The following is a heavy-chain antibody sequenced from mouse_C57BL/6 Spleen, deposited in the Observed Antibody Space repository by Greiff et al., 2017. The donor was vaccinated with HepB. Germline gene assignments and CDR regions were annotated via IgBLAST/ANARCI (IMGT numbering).Heavy chain of an antibody. D-gene: IGHD3-2*02. Sequence: EVQLQQSGPVLVKPGASVKMSCKASGYTFTDYYMNWVKQSHGKSLEWIGVINLSNGGTSYNQKFKGKATLTVDKSSSTAYMELKCLTSEDSAVYYCARETAQARFAYWGQGTLVTVSA. J-gene: IGHJ3*01. V-gene: IGHV1-19*01. CDR2: INLSNGGT. CDR3: ARETAQARFAY. CDR1: GYTFTDYY.